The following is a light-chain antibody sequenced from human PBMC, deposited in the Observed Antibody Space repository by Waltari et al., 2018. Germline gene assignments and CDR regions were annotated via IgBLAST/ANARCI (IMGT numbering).Light chain of an antibody. V-gene: IGLV2-14*03. CDR3: SSYTNTFVV. CDR2: EVK. Sequence: QSALAQPASVSGSPGQSIAISCTGTSREMGGYNYVSWYQKYPDKAPKLLISEVKNRPPVVSTRFSGSKSGNSASLTISENQAEDEAYYYCSSYTNTFVVFGGGTKLTVL. J-gene: IGLJ2*01. CDR1: SREMGGYNY.